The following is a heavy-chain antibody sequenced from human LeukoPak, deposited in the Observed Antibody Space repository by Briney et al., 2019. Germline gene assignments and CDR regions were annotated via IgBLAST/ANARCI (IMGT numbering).Heavy chain of an antibody. CDR1: GFTFSSYS. V-gene: IGHV3-21*01. CDR2: ISSSSSYI. CDR3: ARDSPESITMIVVVPPDY. J-gene: IGHJ4*02. Sequence: MTGGSLRLSCAASGFTFSSYSMNWVRQAPGKGLEWVSSISSSSSYIYYADSVKGRFTISRDNAKNSLYLQMNSLRAEDTAVYYCARDSPESITMIVVVPPDYWGQGTLVTVSS. D-gene: IGHD3-22*01.